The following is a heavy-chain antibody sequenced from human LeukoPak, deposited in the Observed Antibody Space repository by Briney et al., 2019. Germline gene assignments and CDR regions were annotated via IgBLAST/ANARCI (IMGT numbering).Heavy chain of an antibody. D-gene: IGHD6-19*01. CDR2: ISYDGSNK. Sequence: PGGSLRLSCAASGFTFSSYGMHWVRQAPGKGLEWVAVISYDGSNKYYADSVKGRFTISRDNSKNTVYLQMNSLRAEDTAVYYCARGRFQQWPTSYYFDYWGQGTLVTVSS. J-gene: IGHJ4*02. V-gene: IGHV3-30*03. CDR1: GFTFSSYG. CDR3: ARGRFQQWPTSYYFDY.